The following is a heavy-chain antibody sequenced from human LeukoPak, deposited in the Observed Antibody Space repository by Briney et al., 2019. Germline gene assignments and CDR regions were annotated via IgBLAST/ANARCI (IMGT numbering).Heavy chain of an antibody. CDR3: ATLSPRGGNPGYFDL. V-gene: IGHV1-2*02. D-gene: IGHD4-23*01. Sequence: ASVKVSCKASGYTFTAYYMHWVRQAPGQGLEWMGWINPNSGGTNYEQKFQGRVTMTRDMSISTTYMELSRLRSDDTAVYYCATLSPRGGNPGYFDLWGRGTLVTVSS. CDR2: INPNSGGT. J-gene: IGHJ2*01. CDR1: GYTFTAYY.